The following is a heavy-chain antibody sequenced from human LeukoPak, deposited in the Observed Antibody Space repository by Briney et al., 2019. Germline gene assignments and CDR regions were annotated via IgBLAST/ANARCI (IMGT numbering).Heavy chain of an antibody. Sequence: RPGGSLRLSCAASGFIFSDYAMSWVRQAPGKGLEWLSGMSKSGDYTHDTESVKGRFTISRDNSKNTLYLQMSGLRAEDTAMYYCAKFNGWELAEYYLDYWGHGTLVTVSS. CDR1: GFIFSDYA. D-gene: IGHD1-26*01. J-gene: IGHJ4*01. CDR3: AKFNGWELAEYYLDY. CDR2: MSKSGDYT. V-gene: IGHV3-23*01.